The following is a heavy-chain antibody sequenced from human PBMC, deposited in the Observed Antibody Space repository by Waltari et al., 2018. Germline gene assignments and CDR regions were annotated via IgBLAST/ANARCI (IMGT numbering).Heavy chain of an antibody. CDR2: IRGGGGRT. CDR3: AKGAGASPGDDFDY. D-gene: IGHD7-27*01. Sequence: EVQLLESGGGLVQPGGSLRLSCAASGFTFSSYALSWVRQAPGKGLEWVSAIRGGGGRTYSADSVKGRLTISRNNSKNTLYLKMNSRRAEETAVYYCAKGAGASPGDDFDYWGQGTLVTVSS. V-gene: IGHV3-23*01. J-gene: IGHJ4*02. CDR1: GFTFSSYA.